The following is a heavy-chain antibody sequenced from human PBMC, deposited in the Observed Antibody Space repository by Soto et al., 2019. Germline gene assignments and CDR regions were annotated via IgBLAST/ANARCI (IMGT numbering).Heavy chain of an antibody. J-gene: IGHJ4*02. CDR1: GFTFSSYG. D-gene: IGHD7-27*01. Sequence: QVQLVESGGGVVQPGRSLRLSCAASGFTFSSYGMHWVRQDPGKGLEWMAVIWYDGNSKDYGDSVRGRFTVSRDNSKNTLYLQMDSLRAEDTAVYYCARDSSSGEGFDFWGQGTLVTVSS. CDR3: ARDSSSGEGFDF. CDR2: IWYDGNSK. V-gene: IGHV3-33*01.